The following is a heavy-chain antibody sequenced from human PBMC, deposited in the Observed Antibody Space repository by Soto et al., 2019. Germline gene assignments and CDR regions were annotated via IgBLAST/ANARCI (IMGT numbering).Heavy chain of an antibody. CDR1: GFSFTGYY. CDR3: AKDLTRQLAYWLDP. J-gene: IGHJ5*02. V-gene: IGHV1-2*02. CDR2: INAHSGGT. Sequence: SVKVSCKASGFSFTGYYIHWLRQAPGQGLEWMGWINAHSGGTEYAQKFQGRVTLTRDTSIATAYLTLTSLTSDDTALYYCAKDLTRQLAYWLDPWGQGTQVTVSS. D-gene: IGHD6-6*01.